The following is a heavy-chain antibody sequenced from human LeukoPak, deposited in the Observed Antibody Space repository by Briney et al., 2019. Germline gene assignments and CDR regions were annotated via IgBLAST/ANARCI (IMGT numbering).Heavy chain of an antibody. CDR2: IKQDESEK. CDR1: GFTFNTYW. CDR3: ARGLTYYYGSGSVYYFDY. J-gene: IGHJ4*02. V-gene: IGHV3-7*01. D-gene: IGHD3-10*01. Sequence: PGGSLRLSCAASGFTFNTYWMSWVRQAPGKGLEWVANIKQDESEKYYVDSVKGRFTISRDNIKNSLYLQMNSLRAEDTAVCYCARGLTYYYGSGSVYYFDYWGQGTLVTVSS.